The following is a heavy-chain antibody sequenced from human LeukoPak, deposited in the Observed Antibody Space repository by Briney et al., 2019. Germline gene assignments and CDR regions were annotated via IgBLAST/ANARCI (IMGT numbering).Heavy chain of an antibody. J-gene: IGHJ4*02. CDR2: LSDSGGTT. CDR1: GFTFSMYA. V-gene: IGHV3-23*01. Sequence: PGGSRRLSCAAAGFTFSMYAMSWVRQAPGKGLEWLSTLSDSGGTTHSADSVRGRFTISRDNSKNTLYLQMNFLSAEDTALYYCVLHSSTWFYFDYWGQGTLVTVSS. D-gene: IGHD6-13*01. CDR3: VLHSSTWFYFDY.